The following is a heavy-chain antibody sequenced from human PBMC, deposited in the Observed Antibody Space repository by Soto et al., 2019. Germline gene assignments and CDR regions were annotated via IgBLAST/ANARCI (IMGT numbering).Heavy chain of an antibody. Sequence: LCGGSISSGGYSWSWIRQPPGKGLEWIGYIYHSGSTYYNPSLKSRVTISVDRSKNQFSLKLSSVTAADTAVYYCARELRGYSYGYAGWYFDLWGRGTLVTVSS. V-gene: IGHV4-30-2*01. D-gene: IGHD5-18*01. CDR2: IYHSGST. J-gene: IGHJ2*01. CDR3: ARELRGYSYGYAGWYFDL. CDR1: GGSISSGGYS.